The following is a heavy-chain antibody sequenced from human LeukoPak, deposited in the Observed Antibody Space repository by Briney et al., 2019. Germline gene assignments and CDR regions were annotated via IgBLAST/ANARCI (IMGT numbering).Heavy chain of an antibody. J-gene: IGHJ3*02. CDR3: ARQDSGTYLNPLDI. D-gene: IGHD1-26*01. V-gene: IGHV4-59*08. CDR1: GGSISSYY. Sequence: SETLSLTCIVSGGSISSYYWSWIRQPPGKGLEWIGYIYYTGSINYNPSLKSRVTISVDTSKNQLSLKLRSVTAADTAVYYCARQDSGTYLNPLDIWGQGTVVTVSS. CDR2: IYYTGSI.